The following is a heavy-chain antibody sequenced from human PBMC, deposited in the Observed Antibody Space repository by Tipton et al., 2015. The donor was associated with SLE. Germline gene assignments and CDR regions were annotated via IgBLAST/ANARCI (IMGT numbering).Heavy chain of an antibody. V-gene: IGHV4-34*01. D-gene: IGHD1-1*01. CDR1: AGSFSDYY. CDR3: ARAPGLERSCYYYYMDV. J-gene: IGHJ6*03. CDR2: INHSGST. Sequence: TLSLTCAVYAGSFSDYYWSWIRQPPGKGLEWIGEINHSGSTNYSPSLKSRVTISVDTSKNQFSLKLTSVTAADTAVYYCARAPGLERSCYYYYMDVWGTGTTVTVSS.